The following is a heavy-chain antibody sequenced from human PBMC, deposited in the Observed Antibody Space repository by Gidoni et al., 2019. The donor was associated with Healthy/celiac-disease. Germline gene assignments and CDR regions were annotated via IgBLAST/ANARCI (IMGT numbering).Heavy chain of an antibody. CDR2: ISGSGGST. D-gene: IGHD6-13*01. J-gene: IGHJ4*02. V-gene: IGHV3-23*01. CDR3: AISRHGLIAAAGSEYFDY. CDR1: GFTFSSYA. Sequence: EVQLLASGGGLVQPGGSLRLSCAASGFTFSSYAMSWVRQAPGKGLEWVSAISGSGGSTYYADSVKGRFTISRDNSKNTLYLQMNSLRAEDTAVYYCAISRHGLIAAAGSEYFDYWGQGTLVTVSS.